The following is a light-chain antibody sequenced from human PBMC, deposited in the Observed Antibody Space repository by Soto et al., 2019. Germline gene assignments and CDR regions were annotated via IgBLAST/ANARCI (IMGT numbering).Light chain of an antibody. CDR2: DAS. CDR1: QSVSSY. V-gene: IGKV3-15*01. J-gene: IGKJ1*01. CDR3: QQYNNWPPWT. Sequence: EIVLTQSPATLSLSPGERATLSCRASQSVSSYLAWYQQKPGQAPRLLIYDASTRATGIPARFSGSGSGTEFTLTISGLQSEDYAVYYCQQYNNWPPWTFGQGTKVEI.